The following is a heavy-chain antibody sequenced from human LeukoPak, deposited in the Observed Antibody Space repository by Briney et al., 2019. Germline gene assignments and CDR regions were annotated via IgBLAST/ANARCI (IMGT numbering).Heavy chain of an antibody. CDR3: ATGYGSGSYSPFGSFDY. CDR1: GYTLTELS. V-gene: IGHV1-24*01. D-gene: IGHD3-10*01. CDR2: FDPEDGET. Sequence: ASVKVSCKVSGYTLTELSMHWVRQAPGKGLEWMGGFDPEDGETIYAQKFQGRVTMTEDTSTDTAYMELSSLRSEDTVVYYCATGYGSGSYSPFGSFDYWGQGTLVTVSS. J-gene: IGHJ4*02.